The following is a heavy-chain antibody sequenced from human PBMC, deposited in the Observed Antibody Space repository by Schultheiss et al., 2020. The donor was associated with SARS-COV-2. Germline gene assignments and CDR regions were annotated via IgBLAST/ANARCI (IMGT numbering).Heavy chain of an antibody. J-gene: IGHJ3*02. V-gene: IGHV1-46*01. D-gene: IGHD3-3*01. Sequence: ASVKVSCKASGYTFTSYAMNWVRQAPGQGLEWMGIINPSAASTTYAQKFQGRVTMTRDTSISTAYMELSRLRSDDTAVYYCARGGYDFWSGPSPLPDAFDIWGQGTMVTVSS. CDR2: INPSAAST. CDR3: ARGGYDFWSGPSPLPDAFDI. CDR1: GYTFTSYA.